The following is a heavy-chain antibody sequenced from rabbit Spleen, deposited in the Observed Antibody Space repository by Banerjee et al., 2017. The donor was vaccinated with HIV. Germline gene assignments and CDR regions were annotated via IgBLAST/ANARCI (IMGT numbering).Heavy chain of an antibody. Sequence: EESGGGLVQPEGSLTLTCTASGFSFSSSYWICWVRQAPGKGLEWIACIYAGSSGSTYYASWAKGRFTISKASSTTVTLQMTSLTAADTATYFCVKSTIAGNYGFTRLDLWGQGTLVTVS. CDR2: IYAGSSGST. J-gene: IGHJ3*01. CDR3: VKSTIAGNYGFTRLDL. V-gene: IGHV1S45*01. D-gene: IGHD4-2*01. CDR1: GFSFSSSYW.